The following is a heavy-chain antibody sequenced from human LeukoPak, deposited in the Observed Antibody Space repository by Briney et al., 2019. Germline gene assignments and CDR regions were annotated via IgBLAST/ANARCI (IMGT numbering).Heavy chain of an antibody. CDR1: GGSFSGYY. Sequence: SETLSLTCAVYGGSFSGYYWSWIRQPPGKGLEWIGEINHSGSTNYNPSLKSRVTISVDTSKNQFSLKLSSVTAADTAVYYCAREALGVGVCSSISCYSDYWGQGTLVTVSS. J-gene: IGHJ4*02. V-gene: IGHV4-34*01. CDR3: AREALGVGVCSSISCYSDY. D-gene: IGHD2-2*01. CDR2: INHSGST.